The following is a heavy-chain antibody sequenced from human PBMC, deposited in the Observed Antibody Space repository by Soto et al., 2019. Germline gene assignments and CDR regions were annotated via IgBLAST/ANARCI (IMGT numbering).Heavy chain of an antibody. J-gene: IGHJ5*02. V-gene: IGHV3-33*01. CDR2: IWYDGSNK. CDR1: GFTFSSYV. Sequence: GGSLRLSCAASGFTFSSYVMHWVRQAPGKGLEWVAVIWYDGSNKYYADSVKGRFTISRDNSKNTLYLQMNSLRAEDTAVYYCARDPSDGVAATQYNWFDPWGQGTLVTVSS. CDR3: ARDPSDGVAATQYNWFDP. D-gene: IGHD2-15*01.